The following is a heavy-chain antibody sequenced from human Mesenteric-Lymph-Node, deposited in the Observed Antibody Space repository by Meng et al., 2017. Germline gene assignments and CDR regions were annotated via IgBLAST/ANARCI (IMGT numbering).Heavy chain of an antibody. CDR3: VASYYYDSSGVHPTIYGMDA. CDR1: GYTFTSYD. D-gene: IGHD3-22*01. V-gene: IGHV1-8*03. Sequence: ASVKVSCKASGYTFTSYDINWVRQATGQGLEWMGWMNPNSGNTNYAQKFQERVTITRDMSTSTAYMELSSLRSEDTAVYYCVASYYYDSSGVHPTIYGMDAWGQGTTVTVSS. CDR2: MNPNSGNT. J-gene: IGHJ6*02.